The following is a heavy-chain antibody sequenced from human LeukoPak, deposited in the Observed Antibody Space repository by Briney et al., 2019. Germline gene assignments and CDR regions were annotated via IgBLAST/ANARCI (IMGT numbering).Heavy chain of an antibody. CDR3: AKTNGYFDQ. Sequence: PGGSLRLSCAASGFTFSSYGMTWLRQTPAKGLEWVLAISGSGETTYYSDSVKGRFTISRDNSKNTLFLQMNSLRVEDAAMYYCAKTNGYFDQWGQGTLVAVSS. CDR2: ISGSGETT. CDR1: GFTFSSYG. J-gene: IGHJ4*02. D-gene: IGHD2-8*01. V-gene: IGHV3-23*01.